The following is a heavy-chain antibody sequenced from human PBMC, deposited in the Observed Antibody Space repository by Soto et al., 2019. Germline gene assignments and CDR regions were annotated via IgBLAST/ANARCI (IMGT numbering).Heavy chain of an antibody. J-gene: IGHJ4*02. CDR3: ARDANYYGSGSYCDY. D-gene: IGHD3-10*01. CDR1: GFTFSSYW. CDR2: IKQDGSEK. Sequence: GSLRISCAASGFTFSSYWMSWVPQAPGKGLEWVANIKQDGSEKYYVDSVKGRFTISRDNAKNSLYLQMNSLRAEDTAVYYCARDANYYGSGSYCDYWGQGTLVTVSS. V-gene: IGHV3-7*01.